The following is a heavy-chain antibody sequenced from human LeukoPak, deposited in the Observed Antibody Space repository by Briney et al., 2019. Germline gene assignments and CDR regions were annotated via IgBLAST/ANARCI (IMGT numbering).Heavy chain of an antibody. V-gene: IGHV3-21*01. CDR3: ARSIVVLEPDAFDI. Sequence: GGSLRLSCAASGFTFSSYSMNWVRQAPGKGLEWVSSISSSSSYIYYADSVKGRFTISRDNAKNSLYLQMNSLRAEDTAVYYCARSIVVLEPDAFDIWGQGTMVTVSS. J-gene: IGHJ3*02. D-gene: IGHD3-22*01. CDR2: ISSSSSYI. CDR1: GFTFSSYS.